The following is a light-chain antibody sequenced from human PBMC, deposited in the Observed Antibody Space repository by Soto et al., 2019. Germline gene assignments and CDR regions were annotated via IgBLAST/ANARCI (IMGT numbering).Light chain of an antibody. V-gene: IGKV1-39*01. CDR1: QSIGYY. J-gene: IGKJ1*01. CDR3: QQSYSTHRT. Sequence: DIQMTQSPSSLSASVGDRLTIACRASQSIGYYLNWYQQKPGKAPQLLIYAASNLQSGVPSRFSGSGSGTDFTLTITSLQPEDFATYYCQQSYSTHRTFGQGTKVEIK. CDR2: AAS.